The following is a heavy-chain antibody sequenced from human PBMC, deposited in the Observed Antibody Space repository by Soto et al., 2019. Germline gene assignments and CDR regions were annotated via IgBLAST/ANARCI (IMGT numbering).Heavy chain of an antibody. CDR3: AKDSKGSSDGYNGAFDI. J-gene: IGHJ3*02. CDR1: GFTFSSYT. Sequence: GGSLRLSCAASGFTFSSYTMSWVRQAPGKGLEWVSAISGSGGSTYYADSVKGRFTISRDNSKNTLYLQMNSLRAEDTAVYYCAKDSKGSSDGYNGAFDIWGQGTMVTVSS. V-gene: IGHV3-23*01. CDR2: ISGSGGST. D-gene: IGHD5-12*01.